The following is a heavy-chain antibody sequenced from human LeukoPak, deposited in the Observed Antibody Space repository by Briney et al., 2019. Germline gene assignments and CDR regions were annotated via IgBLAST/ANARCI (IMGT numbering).Heavy chain of an antibody. CDR2: IYYSGST. V-gene: IGHV4-59*08. CDR3: ARINGYNWDY. J-gene: IGHJ4*02. CDR1: GGSISSYY. Sequence: SETLSLTCTVSGGSISSYYWSWIRQPPGKGLEWIGYIYYSGSTNYNPSLKSRVTISVDTSKNQFSLKLSSVTAADAAVYYCARINGYNWDYWGQGTLVTVSS. D-gene: IGHD5-12*01.